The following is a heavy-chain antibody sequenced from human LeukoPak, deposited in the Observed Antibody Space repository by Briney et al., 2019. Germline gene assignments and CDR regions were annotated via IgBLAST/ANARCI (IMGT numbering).Heavy chain of an antibody. Sequence: GESLKISCTGSGYSFTNYWIGWVRPMPGKGLEWMGIIYPGDSDTRYSPFFQGQVTISADKSVSSAYLHWNSLKASDTAMYYCMRPVNGEYTYWGQGTLVTVSS. V-gene: IGHV5-51*01. CDR1: GYSFTNYW. D-gene: IGHD2-8*01. J-gene: IGHJ4*02. CDR2: IYPGDSDT. CDR3: MRPVNGEYTY.